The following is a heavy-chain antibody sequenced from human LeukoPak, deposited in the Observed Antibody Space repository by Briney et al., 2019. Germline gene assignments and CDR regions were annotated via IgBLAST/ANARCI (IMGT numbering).Heavy chain of an antibody. CDR2: SNPHSGGT. D-gene: IGHD1-26*01. Sequence: GASVKVSCKASAYTFTGHYIHWARQAPGQGLEWMGSSNPHSGGTIYAQKFQGRVTMTRDTSISTAYMQLSRLKSDDTAMYYCARELGAELPLEKEYFQHWGQGTLVIVSS. V-gene: IGHV1-2*02. CDR1: AYTFTGHY. CDR3: ARELGAELPLEKEYFQH. J-gene: IGHJ1*01.